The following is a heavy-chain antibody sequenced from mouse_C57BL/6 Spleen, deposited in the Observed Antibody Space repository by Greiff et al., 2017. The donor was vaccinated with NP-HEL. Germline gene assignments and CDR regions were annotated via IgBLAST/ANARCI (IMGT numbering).Heavy chain of an antibody. V-gene: IGHV1-52*01. D-gene: IGHD1-1*01. CDR3: ARSRAITTVVVPGV. CDR2: IDPSDSET. CDR1: GYTFTSYW. J-gene: IGHJ1*03. Sequence: QVQLQQPGAELVRPGSSVKLSCKASGYTFTSYWLHWVKQRPIQGLEWIGNIDPSDSETHYNQKFKDKATLTVDKSSSTAYMQLSSLTSEDSAVYYCARSRAITTVVVPGVWGTGTTVTVSS.